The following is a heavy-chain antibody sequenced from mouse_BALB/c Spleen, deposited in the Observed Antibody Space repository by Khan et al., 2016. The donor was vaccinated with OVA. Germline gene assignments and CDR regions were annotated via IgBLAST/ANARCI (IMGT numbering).Heavy chain of an antibody. CDR1: GYSITSGYY. CDR3: ASKSYGKGAY. V-gene: IGHV3-6*02. J-gene: IGHJ3*01. Sequence: EVQLQESGPGLVKPSQSLSLTCSVTGYSITSGYYWSWIRQFPGNRLEWMGYISYDGSNNYNPSLKHRISITRDTSKKQFFLKLNSVTTEDTATYYCASKSYGKGAYWGQGTLVTVSA. CDR2: ISYDGSN. D-gene: IGHD2-1*01.